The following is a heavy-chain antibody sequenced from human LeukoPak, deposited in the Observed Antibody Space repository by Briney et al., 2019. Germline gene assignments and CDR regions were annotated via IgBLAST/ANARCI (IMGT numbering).Heavy chain of an antibody. D-gene: IGHD5/OR15-5a*01. CDR1: GLTFSSYA. Sequence: GGSLRLSCAASGLTFSSYAMHWVRQAPGKGLEWVAVISYDGSNKYYADSVKGRFTISGDKSKNTLYLQMNSLRAEDTAVYYCARGIYDYLYYYYYMDVWGKGTTVTVSS. V-gene: IGHV3-30*07. J-gene: IGHJ6*03. CDR2: ISYDGSNK. CDR3: ARGIYDYLYYYYYMDV.